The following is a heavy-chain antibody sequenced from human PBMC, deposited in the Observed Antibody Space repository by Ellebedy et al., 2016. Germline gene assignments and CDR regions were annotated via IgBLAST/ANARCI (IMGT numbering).Heavy chain of an antibody. J-gene: IGHJ4*02. Sequence: SETLSLTCTVSGGSISSGGYYWSWIRQHPGKGLEWIGYIYYSGSTYYNPSLKSRVTISVDTSKNQFSLKLSSVTSADTAVYYCARVGLTHCSGGSCYPFDYWGQGTLVTVSS. V-gene: IGHV4-31*03. CDR1: GGSISSGGYY. CDR2: IYYSGST. CDR3: ARVGLTHCSGGSCYPFDY. D-gene: IGHD2-15*01.